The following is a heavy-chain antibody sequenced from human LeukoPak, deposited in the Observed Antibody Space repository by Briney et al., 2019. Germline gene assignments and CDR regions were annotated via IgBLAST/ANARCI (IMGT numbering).Heavy chain of an antibody. Sequence: SGTLSLTCAVYGGSFSGYYWSWIRQPPGKGLEWIGEINHSGSTNYNPSLKSRVTISVDTSKNQFSLKLSSVTAADTAVYYCARGRDGYNYPSWFDPWGQGTLVTVSS. CDR1: GGSFSGYY. CDR3: ARGRDGYNYPSWFDP. J-gene: IGHJ5*02. D-gene: IGHD5-24*01. CDR2: INHSGST. V-gene: IGHV4-34*01.